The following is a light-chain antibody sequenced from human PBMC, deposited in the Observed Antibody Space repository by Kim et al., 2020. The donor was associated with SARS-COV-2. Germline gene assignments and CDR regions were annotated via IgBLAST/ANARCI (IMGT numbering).Light chain of an antibody. CDR2: YVS. V-gene: IGLV2-14*03. CDR3: SSYTSRDTSV. CDR1: SSNIGGYNV. Sequence: GQSIPISYPGTSSNIGGYNVDTWFQHRPGKTPKLMIYYVSHRPSVISNRFSGSKSGNTASLTISGLQAEDEADYYCSSYTSRDTSVFGTGTKVTVL. J-gene: IGLJ1*01.